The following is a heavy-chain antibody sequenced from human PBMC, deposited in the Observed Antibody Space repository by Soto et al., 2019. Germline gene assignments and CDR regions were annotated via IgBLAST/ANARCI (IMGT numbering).Heavy chain of an antibody. J-gene: IGHJ3*02. CDR3: ARVSLLWFGELLFDAFDI. D-gene: IGHD3-10*01. CDR2: ISAYNGNT. Sequence: QVQLVQSGAEVKKPGASVKVSCKASGYTFTSYGISWVRQAPGQGLEWMGWISAYNGNTNYAQKLQGRVTMTTDTTTSTAYMELRSLRSDDTGVYYCARVSLLWFGELLFDAFDIWGQGTMVTVSS. V-gene: IGHV1-18*01. CDR1: GYTFTSYG.